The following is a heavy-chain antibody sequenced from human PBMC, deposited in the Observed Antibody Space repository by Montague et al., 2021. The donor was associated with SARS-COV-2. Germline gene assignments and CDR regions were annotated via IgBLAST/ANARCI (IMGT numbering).Heavy chain of an antibody. V-gene: IGHV3-21*01. CDR2: ISSSSYI. Sequence: SLRLSCAASGFTFSSYSMNWVRQAPGKGLEWVSSISSSSYIYYADSVKGRFTISRDNAKNSLYLQMNSLRAEDTAVYYCARNLGSGWAFFDYWGRGTLVTVSS. CDR3: ARNLGSGWAFFDY. D-gene: IGHD6-19*01. J-gene: IGHJ4*02. CDR1: GFTFSSYS.